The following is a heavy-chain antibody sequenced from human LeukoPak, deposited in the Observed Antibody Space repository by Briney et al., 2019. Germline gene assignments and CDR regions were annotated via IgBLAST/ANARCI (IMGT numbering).Heavy chain of an antibody. J-gene: IGHJ4*02. CDR3: ARHRAGGYYDPYPDY. Sequence: SETLSLTCTVSGGSIDSSSYYWDWIRQPPGKGLEWLGNIYYSGTTFYTSSLKSRVTISTDMSKNQFSLRLTSVTAADTAVYYCARHRAGGYYDPYPDYWGQGTLVTVSS. CDR2: IYYSGTT. D-gene: IGHD3-22*01. V-gene: IGHV4-39*01. CDR1: GGSIDSSSYY.